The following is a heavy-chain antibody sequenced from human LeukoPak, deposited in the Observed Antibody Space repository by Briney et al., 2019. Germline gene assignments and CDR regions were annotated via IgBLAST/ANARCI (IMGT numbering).Heavy chain of an antibody. CDR1: GYTFTSYY. CDR2: IIPSGGST. V-gene: IGHV1-46*01. D-gene: IGHD4-17*01. Sequence: ASVKVSCKASGYTFTSYYMHWVRQAPGQGLEWMGIIIPSGGSTSYAQKFQGRVTMTRDMSTSTVYMELSSLRSEDTAVYYCARAWEAVPGHYGVIDYWGQGTLVTVSS. J-gene: IGHJ4*02. CDR3: ARAWEAVPGHYGVIDY.